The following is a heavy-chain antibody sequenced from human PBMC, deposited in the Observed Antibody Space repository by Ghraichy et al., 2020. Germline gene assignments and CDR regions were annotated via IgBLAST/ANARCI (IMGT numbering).Heavy chain of an antibody. D-gene: IGHD1-7*01. CDR3: TVTGTTGPFDY. CDR2: ISQNSAYT. CDR1: GFTFGDYQ. V-gene: IGHV3-11*06. Sequence: GGSLRLSCESSGFTFGDYQMNWIRQAPGKGLEWVSYISQNSAYTKYADSVKGRFTISRDNANNSLYLQLNSLRAEDTAVYFCTVTGTTGPFDYWGQGALVIVSS. J-gene: IGHJ4*02.